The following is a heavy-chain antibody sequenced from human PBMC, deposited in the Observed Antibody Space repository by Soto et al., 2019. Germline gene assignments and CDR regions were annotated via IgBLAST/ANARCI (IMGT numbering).Heavy chain of an antibody. D-gene: IGHD3-3*01. V-gene: IGHV4-34*01. CDR2: INHSGST. CDR1: GGSFSGYY. J-gene: IGHJ6*02. CDR3: AGLRLYYDFWSGYYRKAPYYYYGMDV. Sequence: SETLSLTCAVYGGSFSGYYWSWIHQPLGKGLEWIGEINHSGSTNYNPSLKSRVTISVDTSKNQFSLKLSSVTAADTAVYYCAGLRLYYDFWSGYYRKAPYYYYGMDVWGQGTTVTVSS.